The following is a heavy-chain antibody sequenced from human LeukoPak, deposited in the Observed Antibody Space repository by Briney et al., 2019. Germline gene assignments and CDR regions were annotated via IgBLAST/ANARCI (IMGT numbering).Heavy chain of an antibody. CDR2: ISSSSSYT. D-gene: IGHD6-13*01. Sequence: GGSLRLSCAASGFTFSDYYMSWIRQAPGKGLEWVSYISSSSSYTNYADSVKGRFTISRDNAKNSLYLQMNSLRAEDTAVYYCARTTAAGIIRDGGWFDPWGQGTLVTVSS. J-gene: IGHJ5*02. CDR3: ARTTAAGIIRDGGWFDP. V-gene: IGHV3-11*06. CDR1: GFTFSDYY.